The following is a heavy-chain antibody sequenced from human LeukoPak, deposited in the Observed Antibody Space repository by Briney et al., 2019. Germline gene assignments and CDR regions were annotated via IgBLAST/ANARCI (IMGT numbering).Heavy chain of an antibody. V-gene: IGHV4-4*07. J-gene: IGHJ6*02. CDR2: IYTSGST. CDR1: GGSISSYY. CDR3: ARGPSTSYYYYGMDV. D-gene: IGHD5-12*01. Sequence: SETLSITCTVSGGSISSYYWSWIRQPAGKGLEWIGRIYTSGSTNYNPSLKSRVTMSVDTSKNQFSLKLSSVTAADTAVYYCARGPSTSYYYYGMDVWGQGTTVTVSS.